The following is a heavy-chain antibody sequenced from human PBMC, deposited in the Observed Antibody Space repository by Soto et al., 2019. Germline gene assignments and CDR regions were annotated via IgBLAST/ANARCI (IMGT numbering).Heavy chain of an antibody. J-gene: IGHJ6*02. CDR2: ISWNSGSI. CDR3: AKDLGWAVAGTNSYGMDV. V-gene: IGHV3-9*01. CDR1: GFTFDDYA. D-gene: IGHD6-19*01. Sequence: EVQLVESGGGLVQPGRSLRLSCAASGFTFDDYAMHWVRQAPGKGLEWVSGISWNSGSIGYADSVKGRFTISRDNAKNSLYLQMNSLRAEDTALYYCAKDLGWAVAGTNSYGMDVWGQGTTVTVSS.